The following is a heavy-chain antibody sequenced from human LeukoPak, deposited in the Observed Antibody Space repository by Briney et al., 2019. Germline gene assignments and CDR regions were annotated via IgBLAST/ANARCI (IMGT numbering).Heavy chain of an antibody. D-gene: IGHD3-9*01. V-gene: IGHV4-34*01. CDR3: ARGDYDILTGYSTSSGDDY. CDR1: GGSFSGYY. CDR2: INHSGSN. Sequence: SETLSLTCAVYGGSFSGYYWSWIRQPPGKGLEWIGEINHSGSNNYNPSLKSRVTISVDTSKNQFSLKLSSVTAADTAVYYCARGDYDILTGYSTSSGDDYWGQGTLVTVSS. J-gene: IGHJ4*02.